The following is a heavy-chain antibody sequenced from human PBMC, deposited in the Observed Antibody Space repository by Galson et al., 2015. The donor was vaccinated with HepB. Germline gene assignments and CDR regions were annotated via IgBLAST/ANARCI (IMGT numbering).Heavy chain of an antibody. J-gene: IGHJ5*02. Sequence: SVKVSCRASGYTFTNFGISWVRQAPGQGLEWLGWITTYNGNTDYAQQFQCRVTMTADTSTGTAYMELRSLRSDDTAVYFCARKSYSHTWFDPWGKGPLVTVSS. D-gene: IGHD2/OR15-2a*01. CDR3: ARKSYSHTWFDP. CDR2: ITTYNGNT. CDR1: GYTFTNFG. V-gene: IGHV1-18*04.